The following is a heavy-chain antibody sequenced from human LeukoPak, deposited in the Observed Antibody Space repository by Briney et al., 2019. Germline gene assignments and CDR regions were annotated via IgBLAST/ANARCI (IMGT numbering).Heavy chain of an antibody. CDR3: ARSVVAAAGGFYYYYYYMDV. J-gene: IGHJ6*03. D-gene: IGHD6-13*01. Sequence: SVKVSCKASGDTFSSYAISWVRQAPGQGLEWMGGIIPIFGTANYAQKFQGRVTITRNTSISTAYMELSSLRSEDTAVYYCARSVVAAAGGFYYYYYYMDVWGKGTTVTVSS. CDR2: IIPIFGTA. CDR1: GDTFSSYA. V-gene: IGHV1-69*05.